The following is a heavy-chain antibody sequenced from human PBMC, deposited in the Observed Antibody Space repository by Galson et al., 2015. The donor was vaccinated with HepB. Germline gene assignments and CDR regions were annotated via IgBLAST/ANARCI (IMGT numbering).Heavy chain of an antibody. J-gene: IGHJ4*02. D-gene: IGHD6-19*01. Sequence: SLRLSCAASGFTFSSYGMHWVRQAPGKGLEWVAVISYDGSNKYYADSVKGRFTISRDNSKNTLYLQMNSLRAEDTAVYYCAKRPGWYSSGGPPDYWGQGTLVTVSS. V-gene: IGHV3-30*18. CDR3: AKRPGWYSSGGPPDY. CDR2: ISYDGSNK. CDR1: GFTFSSYG.